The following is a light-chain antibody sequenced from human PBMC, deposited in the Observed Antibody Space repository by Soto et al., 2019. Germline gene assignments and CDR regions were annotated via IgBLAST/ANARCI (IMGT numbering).Light chain of an antibody. J-gene: IGLJ1*01. CDR2: EVN. CDR1: NSDVGGYNY. V-gene: IGLV2-8*01. CDR3: NSYAGTHSFV. Sequence: QSALTQPPSASGSPGQSVTISCTGTNSDVGGYNYVSWYQQHPGKAPKLVIFEVNKRPSGVPDRFSGSKSGNTASLTVSGLQTEDEADYYCNSYAGTHSFVFGTGTKLTVL.